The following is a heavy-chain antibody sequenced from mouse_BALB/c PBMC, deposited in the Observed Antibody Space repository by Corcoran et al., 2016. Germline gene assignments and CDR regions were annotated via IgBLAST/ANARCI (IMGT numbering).Heavy chain of an antibody. Sequence: QIQLVQSGPELKKPGETVKISCKASGYTFTNYGMNWVKQAPGKGLKWMGWINTYTGEPTYADDFKGRFAFSLETSASTAYLQIDNLKNGDTDTYCCASSCYAWFAYWGQGTLVTVSA. D-gene: IGHD3-1*01. CDR1: GYTFTNYG. CDR3: ASSCYAWFAY. V-gene: IGHV9-3-1*01. J-gene: IGHJ3*01. CDR2: INTYTGEP.